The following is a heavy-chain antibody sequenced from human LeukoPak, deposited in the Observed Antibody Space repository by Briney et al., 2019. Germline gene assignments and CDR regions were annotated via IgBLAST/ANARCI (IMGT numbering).Heavy chain of an antibody. CDR1: GYTFTSYG. D-gene: IGHD3-3*01. CDR2: IIPIFGTA. J-gene: IGHJ5*02. CDR3: AREEPYYDFWSPNNWFDP. V-gene: IGHV1-69*13. Sequence: ASVKVSCKASGYTFTSYGISWVRQAPGQGLEWMGGIIPIFGTANYAQKFQGRVTITADESTSTAYMELSSLRSEDTAVYHCAREEPYYDFWSPNNWFDPWGQGTLVTVSS.